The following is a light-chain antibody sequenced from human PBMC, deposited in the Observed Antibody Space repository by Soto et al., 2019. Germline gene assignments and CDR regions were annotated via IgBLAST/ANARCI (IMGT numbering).Light chain of an antibody. CDR2: GVS. CDR1: QSVRSTY. J-gene: IGKJ4*01. Sequence: EIVMTQSRFTLSVSPLERSTLSCRASQSVRSTYLAWYQQKPGQAPRLLIFGVSNRAAGIPARFSGSGSGTEFTLTISSLQSEDFAVYYCQQYGDWPLTFGGGTKVDIK. CDR3: QQYGDWPLT. V-gene: IGKV3-15*01.